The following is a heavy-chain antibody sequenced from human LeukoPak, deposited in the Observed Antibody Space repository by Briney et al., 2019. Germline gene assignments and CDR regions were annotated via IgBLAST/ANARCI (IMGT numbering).Heavy chain of an antibody. CDR1: GFTFSSYD. CDR2: ISFAGDT. CDR3: ARGNILTGYEY. V-gene: IGHV3-13*04. D-gene: IGHD3-9*01. Sequence: GGSLRLSCAASGFTFSSYDMHWARQSTGRGLEWVSAISFAGDTYYAGSVKGRFTISRENAKNSLYLQMDSLRAGDTALYYCARGNILTGYEYWGQGTLVTVSS. J-gene: IGHJ4*02.